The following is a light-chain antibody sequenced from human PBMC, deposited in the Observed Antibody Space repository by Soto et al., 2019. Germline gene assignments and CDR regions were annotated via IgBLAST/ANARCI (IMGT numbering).Light chain of an antibody. CDR1: QSINSW. J-gene: IGKJ2*01. Sequence: DIQMTQSPSTLSASVGDRVTITCRASQSINSWLAWYQQKPGKAPKLLIYKASSLESGVTSRFSGSGSGTEFTLPISSLHPDDFATYYCQQSNSYSPTFDQVTKLEIK. CDR3: QQSNSYSPT. CDR2: KAS. V-gene: IGKV1-5*03.